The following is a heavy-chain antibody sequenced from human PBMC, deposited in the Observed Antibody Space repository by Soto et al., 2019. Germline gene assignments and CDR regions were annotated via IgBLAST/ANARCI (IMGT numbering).Heavy chain of an antibody. CDR3: AKEIGARGYSYPGGRNWFDP. V-gene: IGHV3-23*01. D-gene: IGHD5-18*01. CDR1: GFTFSSYA. J-gene: IGHJ5*02. Sequence: PGGSLRLSCAASGFTFSSYAMSWVRQAPGKGLEWVSAISGSGGSTYYADSVKGRFTISRDNSKNTLYLQMNSLRAEDTAVYYCAKEIGARGYSYPGGRNWFDPWGQGTLVTVSS. CDR2: ISGSGGST.